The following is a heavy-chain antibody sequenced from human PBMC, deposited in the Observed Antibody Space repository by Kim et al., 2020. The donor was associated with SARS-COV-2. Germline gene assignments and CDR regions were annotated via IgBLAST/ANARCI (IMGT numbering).Heavy chain of an antibody. D-gene: IGHD2-8*01. Sequence: GGSLRLSCAVSGFTFKDYDMSWARQAPGKGLEWVSTVTGNGTSTYYADSVKGRFTISRDNAKNTLFLQMNSLRAEDTAVYYCAKGAESNGPEGEHWGQVTPGTVAS. J-gene: IGHJ1*01. V-gene: IGHV3-23*01. CDR3: AKGAESNGPEGEH. CDR1: GFTFKDYD. CDR2: VTGNGTST.